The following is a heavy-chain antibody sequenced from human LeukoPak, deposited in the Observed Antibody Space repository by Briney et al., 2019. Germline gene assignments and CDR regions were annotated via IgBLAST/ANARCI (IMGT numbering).Heavy chain of an antibody. V-gene: IGHV4-39*07. D-gene: IGHD1-26*01. CDR3: ARTPFNSGSYYPTIRRRLNYYGMDV. CDR2: IYYRGST. CDR1: GDSISSSSYY. Sequence: SETLSLTCSVSGDSISSSSYYWGWIRQPPGKGLEWIGSIYYRGSTYYNPSLKSRVTISVDTSKNQFSLKLSSVTAADTAVYYCARTPFNSGSYYPTIRRRLNYYGMDVWGQGTTVTVSS. J-gene: IGHJ6*02.